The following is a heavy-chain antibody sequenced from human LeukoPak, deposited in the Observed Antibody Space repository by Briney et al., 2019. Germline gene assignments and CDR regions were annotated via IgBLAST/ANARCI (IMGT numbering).Heavy chain of an antibody. Sequence: ASVKVSCKASGYTFTDYYMHWVRQAPGQGLEWMGWINPNSGGTNYAQKFQGRVTMTRDTSISTAYMELSRLRSDDTALYYCAREDCSGGTCHFLDYWGQGTLVTVSS. CDR2: INPNSGGT. CDR3: AREDCSGGTCHFLDY. J-gene: IGHJ4*02. V-gene: IGHV1-2*02. CDR1: GYTFTDYY. D-gene: IGHD2-15*01.